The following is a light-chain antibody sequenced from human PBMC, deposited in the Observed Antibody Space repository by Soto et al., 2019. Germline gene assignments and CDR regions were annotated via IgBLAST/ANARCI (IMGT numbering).Light chain of an antibody. Sequence: DSQMTQSPSTLPASVGDRVTITCRASQGMSSWLAWYQQKPGKAPKLLIYKASLLQSGVPSRFSGSGSGTEFTLTISSLQPEDFATYYCQQYDRYPVTFGGGTKVEVK. J-gene: IGKJ4*01. CDR2: KAS. CDR3: QQYDRYPVT. CDR1: QGMSSW. V-gene: IGKV1-5*03.